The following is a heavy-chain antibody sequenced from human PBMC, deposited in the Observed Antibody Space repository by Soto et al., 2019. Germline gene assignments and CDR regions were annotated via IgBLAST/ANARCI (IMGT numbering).Heavy chain of an antibody. J-gene: IGHJ4*02. CDR1: GGSFSGYY. CDR2: INHSGST. CDR3: ARTGVEMATIMDFDY. Sequence: SETLSLTCAVYGGSFSGYYWSWIRQPPGKGLEWIGEINHSGSTNYNPSLKSRVTISVDTSKNQFSLKLSSVTAADTAVYYCARTGVEMATIMDFDYWGQGTLVTVSS. D-gene: IGHD5-12*01. V-gene: IGHV4-34*01.